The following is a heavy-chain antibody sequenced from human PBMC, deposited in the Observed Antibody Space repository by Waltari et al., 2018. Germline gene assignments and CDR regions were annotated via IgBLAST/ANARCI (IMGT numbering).Heavy chain of an antibody. J-gene: IGHJ4*02. CDR1: GSSPSTTGLG. CDR3: GHRRGTPGHENFFGF. D-gene: IGHD2-15*01. V-gene: IGHV2-5*01. CDR2: IYWNDDK. Sequence: QITLKESGPTLVKPAQTLTLTCTFSGSSPSTTGLGVGWIRQPPGKALEWLALIYWNDDKRYSPSLKTRLAVTRDTSKNQVVLTVTNVDPVDTATYYCGHRRGTPGHENFFGFWGQGILVTVTS.